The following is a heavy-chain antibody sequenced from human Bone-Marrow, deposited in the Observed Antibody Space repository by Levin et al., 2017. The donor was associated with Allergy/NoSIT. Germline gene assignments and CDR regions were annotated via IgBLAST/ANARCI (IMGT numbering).Heavy chain of an antibody. CDR1: GFSLSSDRVG. CDR3: TRRVVVSDKWSGLDG. Sequence: ESGPTLVKPTQTLTLTCAFSGFSLSSDRVGMGWIRQPPGKALEWLAVIYSNGDKRYSTSLSSRLTITRDTSNNQVVLTMTNMDTVDTGTYYCTRRVVVSDKWSGLDGWGPGTTVTVSS. D-gene: IGHD2-21*01. V-gene: IGHV2-5*01. CDR2: IYSNGDK. J-gene: IGHJ6*02.